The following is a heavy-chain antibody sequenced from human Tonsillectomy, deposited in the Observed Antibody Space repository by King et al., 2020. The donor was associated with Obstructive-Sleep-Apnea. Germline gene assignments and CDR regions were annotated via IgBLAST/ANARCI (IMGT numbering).Heavy chain of an antibody. CDR2: ISGSGGST. Sequence: VQLVESGGGLVQPGGSLRLSCAASGFTFSSYAMSWVRQAPGKGLEWVSAISGSGGSTYYADSVKGRFTISRDNSKNTLYLQMNSLRAEDTAVYYCANLFTGATPYYYYGMDVWGQGTTVTVSS. CDR3: ANLFTGATPYYYYGMDV. CDR1: GFTFSSYA. V-gene: IGHV3-23*04. D-gene: IGHD1-26*01. J-gene: IGHJ6*02.